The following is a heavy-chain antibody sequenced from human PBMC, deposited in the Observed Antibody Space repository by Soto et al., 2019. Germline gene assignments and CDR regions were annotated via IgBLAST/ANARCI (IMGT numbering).Heavy chain of an antibody. CDR1: GGSISSYY. J-gene: IGHJ6*02. Sequence: PSETLSLTCTVSGGSISSYYWSWIRQPPGKGLEWIGYIYYSGSTNYNPSLKSRVTISVDTSKNQFSLKLSSVTAADTAVYYCERHIAARPRYYYYGMDVWGQGTTVTVSS. CDR2: IYYSGST. D-gene: IGHD6-6*01. V-gene: IGHV4-59*01. CDR3: ERHIAARPRYYYYGMDV.